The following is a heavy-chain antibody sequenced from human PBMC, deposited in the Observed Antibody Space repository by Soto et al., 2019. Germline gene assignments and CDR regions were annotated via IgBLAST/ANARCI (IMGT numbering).Heavy chain of an antibody. Sequence: SETLSLTCTVSGGSISSGDYYWSWIRQPPGKGLEWIGYIYYSGSTYYNPSLKSRVTISVDTSKNQFYLKLSSVTAADTAVYYCARDTYYDILTGYRYFDYYGMDVWGQGTTVTVSS. CDR3: ARDTYYDILTGYRYFDYYGMDV. CDR1: GGSISSGDYY. CDR2: IYYSGST. V-gene: IGHV4-30-4*01. J-gene: IGHJ6*02. D-gene: IGHD3-9*01.